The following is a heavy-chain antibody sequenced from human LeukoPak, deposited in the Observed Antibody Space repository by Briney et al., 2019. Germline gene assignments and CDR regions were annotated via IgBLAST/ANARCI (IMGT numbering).Heavy chain of an antibody. CDR3: AIISGYRSGWSLSDFDY. V-gene: IGHV3-74*01. CDR1: GFTFSSYW. CDR2: INSDGSST. D-gene: IGHD6-19*01. Sequence: GGSLRLSCAASGFTFSSYWIHWGRQAPGKGLVWVSRINSDGSSTSYADSVKGRFTISRDNAKNTLYLQMNSLRAEDTAVYYCAIISGYRSGWSLSDFDYWGQGTLVTVSS. J-gene: IGHJ4*02.